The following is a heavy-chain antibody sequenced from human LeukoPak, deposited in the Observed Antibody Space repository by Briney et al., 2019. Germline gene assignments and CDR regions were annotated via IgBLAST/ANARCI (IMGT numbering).Heavy chain of an antibody. Sequence: ASVKVSCKASGYTLTSYAMHWVRQAPGQRLEWMGWINAGNGNTKYSQKFQGRVTITRDTSASTAYMELSSLRSEDTAVYYCATEDSYGHEVWYWGQGTLVTVSS. D-gene: IGHD5-18*01. CDR1: GYTLTSYA. J-gene: IGHJ4*02. CDR2: INAGNGNT. V-gene: IGHV1-3*01. CDR3: ATEDSYGHEVWY.